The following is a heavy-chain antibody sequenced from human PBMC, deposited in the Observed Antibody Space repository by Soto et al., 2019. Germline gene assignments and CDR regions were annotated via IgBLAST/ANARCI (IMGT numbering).Heavy chain of an antibody. D-gene: IGHD3-10*01. CDR1: GGSISSSSYY. J-gene: IGHJ4*02. CDR2: IYYSGST. Sequence: SDTLSPTCTVSGGSISSSSYYWGWIRQPPGQGLEWIGSIYYSGSTYYNPSLKSRVTISVDTSKNQFSLTLSSVTAADTAVYYCAGHGYYYGPGSSYWGQETLVTVSS. CDR3: AGHGYYYGPGSSY. V-gene: IGHV4-39*01.